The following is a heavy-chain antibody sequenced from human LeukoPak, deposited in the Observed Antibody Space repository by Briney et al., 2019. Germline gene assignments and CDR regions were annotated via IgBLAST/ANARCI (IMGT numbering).Heavy chain of an antibody. CDR1: GFTFSGSA. CDR2: IRSKANSYAT. J-gene: IGHJ6*03. D-gene: IGHD3-22*01. CDR3: TTGGYYYDSSGYYPTAYYYYYMDV. V-gene: IGHV3-73*01. Sequence: GGSLRLSCAASGFTFSGSAMHWVRQASGKGLEWVGRIRSKANSYATAYAASVKGRFTISRDDSKNTLYLQMNSLKTEDTAVYYCTTGGYYYDSSGYYPTAYYYYYMDVWGKGTTVTVSS.